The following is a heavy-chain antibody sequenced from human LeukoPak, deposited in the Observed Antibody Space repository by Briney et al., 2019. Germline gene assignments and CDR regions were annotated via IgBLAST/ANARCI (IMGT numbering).Heavy chain of an antibody. V-gene: IGHV3-23*01. J-gene: IGHJ6*02. CDR1: GFTFSSYA. D-gene: IGHD2-15*01. CDR3: ARVVVVVVAATPYYYYGMDV. CDR2: ISGSGGST. Sequence: PGGSLRLSCAASGFTFSSYAMSWVRQAPGKGLEWVSAISGSGGSTYYADSVKGRFTISRDNSKNTLYLQMNSLRAEDTAVYYCARVVVVVVAATPYYYYGMDVWGQGTTVTVSS.